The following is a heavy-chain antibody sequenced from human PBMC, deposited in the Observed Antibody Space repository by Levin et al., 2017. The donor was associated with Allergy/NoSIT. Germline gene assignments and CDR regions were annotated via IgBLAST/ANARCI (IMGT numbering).Heavy chain of an antibody. V-gene: IGHV3-30-3*01. J-gene: IGHJ4*02. CDR1: GFTFRTYP. Sequence: GGSLRLSCAASGFTFRTYPMHWVRQTPGKGLEWVAVMSQDGVTKYYADSVKGRFIISRDNSKNTVYLQMNSLRVEDTDLYYCARDLVFTFDYFDYWGQGTPVTVS. CDR2: MSQDGVTK. D-gene: IGHD2/OR15-2a*01. CDR3: ARDLVFTFDYFDY.